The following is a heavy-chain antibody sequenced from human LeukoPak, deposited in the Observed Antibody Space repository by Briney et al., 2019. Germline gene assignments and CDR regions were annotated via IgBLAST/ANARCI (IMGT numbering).Heavy chain of an antibody. CDR2: INPNSGGT. CDR1: GYTFTGYY. J-gene: IGHJ5*02. V-gene: IGHV1-2*02. CDR3: ARGRTGSSGWYHNWFDP. D-gene: IGHD6-19*01. Sequence: ASVKVSFKASGYTFTGYYMHWVRQAPGQGLEWMGWINPNSGGTNYAQKFQGRVTMTRDTSISTAYMELSRLRSDDTAVYYCARGRTGSSGWYHNWFDPWGQGTLVTVSS.